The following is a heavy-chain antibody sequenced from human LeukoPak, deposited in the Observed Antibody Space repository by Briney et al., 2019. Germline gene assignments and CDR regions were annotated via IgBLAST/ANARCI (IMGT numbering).Heavy chain of an antibody. D-gene: IGHD3-16*01. CDR3: ARCTGKGYGRFYLDH. Sequence: PSETLSLTCAVSGDSISNTIHFWRWIRQPAGKGLEWIGRMSTSGSSNYNPSLKSRHTISVDTSTNKFSLILDSVTAADTAVYYCARCTGKGYGRFYLDHWGQGSLVTVSS. J-gene: IGHJ4*02. CDR1: GDSISNTIHF. V-gene: IGHV4-61*02. CDR2: MSTSGSS.